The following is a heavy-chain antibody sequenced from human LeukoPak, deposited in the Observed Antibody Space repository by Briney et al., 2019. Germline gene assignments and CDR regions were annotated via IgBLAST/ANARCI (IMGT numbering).Heavy chain of an antibody. CDR1: GFTFSRYW. V-gene: IGHV3-74*01. J-gene: IGHJ4*02. CDR3: ARDICSGIGCYPRAPFDY. Sequence: GGSLRLSCAASGFTFSRYWMHWVRQAPGGGLVWVSRMNSDGSNTNYADSVKGRFTISRDNAKNTLYLQMNSLRADDTAVYYCARDICSGIGCYPRAPFDYWGQGTLVTVSS. CDR2: MNSDGSNT. D-gene: IGHD2-15*01.